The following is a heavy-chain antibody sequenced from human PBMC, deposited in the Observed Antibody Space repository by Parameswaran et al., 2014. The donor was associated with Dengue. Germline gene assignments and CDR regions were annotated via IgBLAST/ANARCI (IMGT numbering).Heavy chain of an antibody. D-gene: IGHD6-19*01. CDR2: ISGSGGST. J-gene: IGHJ4*02. CDR3: AKRRAPSDSLYYSSGWHDY. Sequence: RWIRQPPGKGLEWVSAISGSGGSTYYADSVKGRFTISRDNSKNTLYLQMNSLRAEDTAVYYCAKRRAPSDSLYYSSGWHDYWGQGTLVTVSS. V-gene: IGHV3-23*01.